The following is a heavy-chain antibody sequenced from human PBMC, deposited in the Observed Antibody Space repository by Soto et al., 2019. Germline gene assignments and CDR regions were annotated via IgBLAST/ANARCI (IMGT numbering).Heavy chain of an antibody. V-gene: IGHV1-69*13. CDR2: IITLIGTS. CDR3: AREVGYGDFSAALLD. CDR1: GGTFSSHS. J-gene: IGHJ4*02. D-gene: IGHD2-21*02. Sequence: SVKVSCKASGGTFSSHSINWVRQAPGQGLEWMGGIITLIGTSNYAQNFQGRVTITADQSTSTAYMELNSLTSDDTAVYYCAREVGYGDFSAALLDWGQGTLVTVSS.